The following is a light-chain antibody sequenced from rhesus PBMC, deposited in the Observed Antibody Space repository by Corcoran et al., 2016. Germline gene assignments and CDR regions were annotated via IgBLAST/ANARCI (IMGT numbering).Light chain of an antibody. V-gene: IGKV1-28*03. CDR2: AAS. CDR3: LQHTSYPFT. Sequence: DIQMTQSPSSLSASVGDTVTITCRASQGISNYLNWFQQKPGKAPKLLNYAASSLESGVPSRFSGRGAGTDFPLTICSLQPEDFAVYHCLQHTSYPFTFGPGTKLDIK. CDR1: QGISNY. J-gene: IGKJ3*01.